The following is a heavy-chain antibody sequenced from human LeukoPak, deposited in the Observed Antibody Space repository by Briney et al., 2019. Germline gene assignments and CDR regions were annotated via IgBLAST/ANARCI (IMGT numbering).Heavy chain of an antibody. D-gene: IGHD6-13*01. V-gene: IGHV4-34*01. Sequence: PSETLSLTCAVYGGSFSGYYWSWIRQPPGKGLEWVGEINHSGSTNYNPSLKSRVTISVDKSKNQFSLKLCSVSAADTAVYYCARGVAAAGIWFDPWGQGTLVTVSS. CDR2: INHSGST. CDR3: ARGVAAAGIWFDP. J-gene: IGHJ5*02. CDR1: GGSFSGYY.